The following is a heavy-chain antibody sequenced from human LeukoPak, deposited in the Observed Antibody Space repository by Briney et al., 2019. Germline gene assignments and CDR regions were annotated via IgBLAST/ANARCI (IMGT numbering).Heavy chain of an antibody. Sequence: SETLSLTCTVSGGSISSYFWSWIRQPAGKGLEWIGLMYTNGSTKYNPSLKSRVTMSVDTSKNQFSLKLSSVTAADTAVYYCASRPGSGYYYGMGVWGQGTTVTVSS. J-gene: IGHJ6*02. CDR3: ASRPGSGYYYGMGV. D-gene: IGHD6-19*01. CDR2: MYTNGST. V-gene: IGHV4-4*07. CDR1: GGSISSYF.